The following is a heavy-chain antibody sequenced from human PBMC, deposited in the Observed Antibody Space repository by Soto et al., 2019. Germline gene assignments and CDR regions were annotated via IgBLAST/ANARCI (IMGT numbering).Heavy chain of an antibody. D-gene: IGHD5-18*01. J-gene: IGHJ4*02. V-gene: IGHV4-38-2*01. Sequence: PSETLSLTCAVSGHSISSGFYYWGWVRQPPGKGLEWIGSIYHTESTYYNPSLKSRVTMSVDTSKNQLSLKLSSMTAADTAVYFWARCGYSYSARFFDYWGQGTRVIVSS. CDR3: ARCGYSYSARFFDY. CDR1: GHSISSGFYY. CDR2: IYHTEST.